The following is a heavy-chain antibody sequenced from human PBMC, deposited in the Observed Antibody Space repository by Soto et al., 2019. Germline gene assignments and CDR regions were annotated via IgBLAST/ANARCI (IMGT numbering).Heavy chain of an antibody. D-gene: IGHD3-10*01. CDR1: GYTFTSYA. Sequence: QVQLVQSGAEVKKPGASVKVSCKASGYTFTSYAMHWVRQAPGQRLEWMGWINAGNGNTKYSQKFQGRVTITRATTGRKGFLGASRPRTEDTAVYYCARDFWFGATPRSAGMHWGPGTLGTVSS. CDR2: INAGNGNT. J-gene: IGHJ4*01. CDR3: ARDFWFGATPRSAGMH. V-gene: IGHV1-3*01.